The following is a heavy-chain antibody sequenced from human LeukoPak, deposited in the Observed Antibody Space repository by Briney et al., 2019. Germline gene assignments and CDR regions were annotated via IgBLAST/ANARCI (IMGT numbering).Heavy chain of an antibody. CDR3: ARAIRYFDWLLPDDALDI. V-gene: IGHV3-74*01. J-gene: IGHJ3*02. CDR2: INSDGSST. Sequence: GGSLRLSCAASGFTFSSYWMHWVRQAPGKGLVWVSRINSDGSSTSYADSVKGRFTISRDNAKNTLYLQMNSLRAEDTAVYYCARAIRYFDWLLPDDALDIWGQGTMVTVSS. CDR1: GFTFSSYW. D-gene: IGHD3-9*01.